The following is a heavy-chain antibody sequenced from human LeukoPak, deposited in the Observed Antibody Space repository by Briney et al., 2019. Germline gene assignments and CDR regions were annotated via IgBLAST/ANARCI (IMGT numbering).Heavy chain of an antibody. Sequence: PGGSLRLSCAASGFTFSNYGLHWVRQAPGNGLEWVAVISYAANYKYYADSVKGRFTISRDNSKNTLYLQMNSLRGEDTAVYYCAKDLEGMRSYDHYGMDVWGQGTTVTVSS. D-gene: IGHD5-24*01. J-gene: IGHJ6*02. CDR2: ISYAANYK. V-gene: IGHV3-30*18. CDR1: GFTFSNYG. CDR3: AKDLEGMRSYDHYGMDV.